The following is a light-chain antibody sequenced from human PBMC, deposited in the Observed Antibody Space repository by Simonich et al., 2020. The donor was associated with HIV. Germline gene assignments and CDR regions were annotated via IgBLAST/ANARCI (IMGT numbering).Light chain of an antibody. V-gene: IGKV3-20*01. Sequence: EIVLTQSPGTLSLSPGERATLSCRASQSVTDNYLAWYQQKPGQAPRLLIYGASSRATGIPDRFSGSGSGTDFTLTISRLEPEDFAVYYCQQYGSSLHTFGQGTKLEIK. CDR2: GAS. CDR1: QSVTDNY. J-gene: IGKJ2*01. CDR3: QQYGSSLHT.